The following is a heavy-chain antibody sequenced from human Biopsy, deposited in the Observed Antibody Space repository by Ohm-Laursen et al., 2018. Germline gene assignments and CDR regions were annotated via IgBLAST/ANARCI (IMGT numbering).Heavy chain of an antibody. Sequence: AASVKVSCKASGYTFSDYILNWVRQAPGQGLEWMGWINTRRGDTNYAQKFQGRVTITRDTSTTTVFMELTSLRSDDTAMYYCARVEDSTRHWYFDLWGRGTQVTVSS. CDR3: ARVEDSTRHWYFDL. CDR1: GYTFSDYI. V-gene: IGHV1-18*01. D-gene: IGHD2-2*01. J-gene: IGHJ2*01. CDR2: INTRRGDT.